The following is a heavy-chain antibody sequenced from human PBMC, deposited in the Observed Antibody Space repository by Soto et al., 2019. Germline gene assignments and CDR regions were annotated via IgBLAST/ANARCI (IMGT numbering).Heavy chain of an antibody. CDR2: IKSKFDGETI. CDR1: GINFSRAL. V-gene: IGHV3-15*01. D-gene: IGHD3-9*01. Sequence: PGESLKISCAASGINFSRALMSWVRQAPGKGLEWVGRIKSKFDGETIDYTAPVKGRFTISRDDSKNIVYLQMNSLNTEDTAVYYCATGLLRYYAYWGHGTLVTVSS. J-gene: IGHJ4*01. CDR3: ATGLLRYYAY.